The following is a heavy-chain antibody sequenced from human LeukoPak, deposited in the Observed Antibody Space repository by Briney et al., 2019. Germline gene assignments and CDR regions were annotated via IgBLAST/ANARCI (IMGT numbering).Heavy chain of an antibody. CDR3: ARDGSSGGPDY. CDR1: GGSLSSSSYY. J-gene: IGHJ4*02. V-gene: IGHV4-39*07. Sequence: SETLSLTCTVSGGSLSSSSYYWGWLRQPPGTGLEWIGSIYYSGSTYYNPSLKSRVTISVDTSKNQFSLKLSSVTAADTAVYYCARDGSSGGPDYWGQGTLVTVSS. CDR2: IYYSGST. D-gene: IGHD2-15*01.